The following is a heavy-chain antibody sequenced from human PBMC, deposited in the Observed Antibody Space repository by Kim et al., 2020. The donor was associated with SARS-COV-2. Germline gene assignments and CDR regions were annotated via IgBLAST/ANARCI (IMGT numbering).Heavy chain of an antibody. CDR2: FDPEDGET. CDR1: GYTLTELS. D-gene: IGHD3-10*01. Sequence: ASVKVSCKVSGYTLTELSMHWVRQAPGKGLEWMGGFDPEDGETIYAQKFQGRVTMTEDTSTDTAYMELSSLRSEDTAVYYCATGRLGFGETTPFDYWGQGALVTVSS. V-gene: IGHV1-24*01. CDR3: ATGRLGFGETTPFDY. J-gene: IGHJ4*02.